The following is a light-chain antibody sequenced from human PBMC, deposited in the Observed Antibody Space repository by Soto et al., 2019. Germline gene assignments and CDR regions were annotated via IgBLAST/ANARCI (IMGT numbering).Light chain of an antibody. J-gene: IGKJ3*01. CDR3: QQYSASPRT. V-gene: IGKV3-20*01. CDR2: GAS. Sequence: ILLTHSQGTLSLSPLKRATLSFRDSQSVSSSYLAWYQQKPGQAPRLLIYGASSRATGIPDRFGGSGSGTDFTLTISRLEPEDSAVYYCQQYSASPRTFGPGTKVDIK. CDR1: QSVSSSY.